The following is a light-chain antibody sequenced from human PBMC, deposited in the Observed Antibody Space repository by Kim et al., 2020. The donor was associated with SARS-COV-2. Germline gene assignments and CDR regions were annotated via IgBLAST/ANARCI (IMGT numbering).Light chain of an antibody. Sequence: LYAGERSTLSCEASQIVSSYLAWYQQKPGQAPRLLIYDASNRATGIPARFSGSGSGTDFTLTISSLEPEDFAVYYCQQRSNWPLTFGGGTKVDIK. CDR1: QIVSSY. CDR3: QQRSNWPLT. CDR2: DAS. J-gene: IGKJ4*01. V-gene: IGKV3-11*01.